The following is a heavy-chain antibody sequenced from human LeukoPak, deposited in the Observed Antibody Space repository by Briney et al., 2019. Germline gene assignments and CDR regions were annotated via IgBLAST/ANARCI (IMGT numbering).Heavy chain of an antibody. D-gene: IGHD1-7*01. CDR3: ARGSSRIIGTTVDYYHYYMDV. J-gene: IGHJ6*03. CDR1: GYTFTGYY. CDR2: INPNSGGT. Sequence: ASVKVSCKASGYTFTGYYMHWVRQAPGQGLEWMGWINPNSGGTNYAQKFQGRVAMTRDTSISTAYMDLSSLTSDDTAVYYCARGSSRIIGTTVDYYHYYMDVRGQGTTVTVSS. V-gene: IGHV1-2*02.